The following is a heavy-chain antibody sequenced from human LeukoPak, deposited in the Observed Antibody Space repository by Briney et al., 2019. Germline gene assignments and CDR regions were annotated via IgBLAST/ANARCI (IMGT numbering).Heavy chain of an antibody. CDR2: LIPIFGTA. Sequence: SVKVSCKASGGSFSSYAISWVRQAPGQGLEWMGGLIPIFGTANYAQKFQGRVTITTDESTSTAYMELSSLRSEDTAVYYCARGPATYYDFWSGYYPFDYWGQGTLVTVSS. CDR3: ARGPATYYDFWSGYYPFDY. CDR1: GGSFSSYA. V-gene: IGHV1-69*05. D-gene: IGHD3-3*01. J-gene: IGHJ4*02.